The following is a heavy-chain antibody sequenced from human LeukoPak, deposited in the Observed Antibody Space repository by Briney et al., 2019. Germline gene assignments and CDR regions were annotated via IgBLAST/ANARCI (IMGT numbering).Heavy chain of an antibody. Sequence: PSETLSLTCTVSGGSISSYYWSWIRQPPGKGLEWIGHIYYSGSTNYNPSLKSRVTISVDTSKNQFSLKLSSVTAADTAVYYCASNYYGSGSLDYWGQGNLVTVSS. V-gene: IGHV4-59*08. CDR2: IYYSGST. D-gene: IGHD3-10*01. J-gene: IGHJ4*02. CDR3: ASNYYGSGSLDY. CDR1: GGSISSYY.